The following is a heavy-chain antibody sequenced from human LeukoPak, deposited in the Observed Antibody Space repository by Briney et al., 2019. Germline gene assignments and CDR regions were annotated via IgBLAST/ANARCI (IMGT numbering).Heavy chain of an antibody. Sequence: PGRSLRLSCAASGFTFSSYAMSWVRQAPGKGLEWVSAISGSGGSTYYADSVKGRFTISRDNSKNTLYLQMNSLRAEDTAVYYCAKGSEYSYGYSYYYYMDVWGKGTTVTVSS. CDR2: ISGSGGST. V-gene: IGHV3-23*01. D-gene: IGHD5-18*01. CDR1: GFTFSSYA. J-gene: IGHJ6*03. CDR3: AKGSEYSYGYSYYYYMDV.